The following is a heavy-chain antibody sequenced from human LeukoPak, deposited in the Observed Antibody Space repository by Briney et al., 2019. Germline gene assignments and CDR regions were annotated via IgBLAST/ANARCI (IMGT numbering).Heavy chain of an antibody. D-gene: IGHD3-9*01. V-gene: IGHV4-59*12. Sequence: SETLSLTCTVSGGSIAGFYWSWFRQSPGKGLEWIGYMYSSGSTFYNPSLKSRVSLSVDTSKNQFSLKLSSVTAADTAVYYCARAGYDTSTGYCGAFDIWGQGTMVIVSS. J-gene: IGHJ3*02. CDR2: MYSSGST. CDR3: ARAGYDTSTGYCGAFDI. CDR1: GGSIAGFY.